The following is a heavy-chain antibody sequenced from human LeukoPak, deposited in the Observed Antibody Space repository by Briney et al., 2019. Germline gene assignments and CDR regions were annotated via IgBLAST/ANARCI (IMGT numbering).Heavy chain of an antibody. J-gene: IGHJ3*02. CDR2: IYYSGNT. CDR3: ARVGRGSFDI. Sequence: SETRSLTCTVSGGSISTYYWTWIRQPPGKGLEWIGYIYYSGNTNYNPSLKSRVTISVDTSKNQFSLKLSSVTAADTAVYFCARVGRGSFDIWGQGTMVTVSS. V-gene: IGHV4-59*01. CDR1: GGSISTYY. D-gene: IGHD1-26*01.